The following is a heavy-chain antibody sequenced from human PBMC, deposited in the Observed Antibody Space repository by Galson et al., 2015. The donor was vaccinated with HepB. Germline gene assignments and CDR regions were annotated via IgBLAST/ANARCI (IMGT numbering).Heavy chain of an antibody. J-gene: IGHJ3*02. CDR3: ARELPKSWSFRVHNDVDHAFDI. V-gene: IGHV3-21*01. D-gene: IGHD6-13*01. Sequence: SLRLSCAASGFTFSTYNMNWVRLVPGKGLEWISSISGSSDTIYFADSVRGRFTISRDDAKNSLYLHMNSLRAEDTAVYYCARELPKSWSFRVHNDVDHAFDIWGQGTVVTVS. CDR2: ISGSSDTI. CDR1: GFTFSTYN.